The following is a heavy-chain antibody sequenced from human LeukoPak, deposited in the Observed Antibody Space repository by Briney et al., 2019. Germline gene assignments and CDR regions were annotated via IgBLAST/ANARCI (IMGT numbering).Heavy chain of an antibody. CDR3: ARDITGDPPPYYFDY. D-gene: IGHD7-27*01. CDR2: LWFGGSHK. V-gene: IGHV3-33*01. J-gene: IGHJ4*02. CDR1: GFTFSNYG. Sequence: GGSLRLSCSASGFTFSNYGLQWLPQAPGQGREGLAVLWFGGSHKYHADSVKGRFTSCTDNSKGILYLQRQSPRAVDVGVYYCARDITGDPPPYYFDYWGQGSLVTVSS.